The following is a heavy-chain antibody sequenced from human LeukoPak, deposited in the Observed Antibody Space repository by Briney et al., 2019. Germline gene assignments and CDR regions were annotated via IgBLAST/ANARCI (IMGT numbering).Heavy chain of an antibody. V-gene: IGHV3-30-3*01. CDR1: GFTFSSYW. CDR3: ARAGYSSNWPLFDY. D-gene: IGHD6-13*01. J-gene: IGHJ4*02. CDR2: ISYDGSNK. Sequence: PGGSLRLSCAASGFTFSSYWMSWVRQAPGKGLEWVAVISYDGSNKYYADSVKGRFTISRDNSKNTLYLQMNSLRAEDTAVYYCARAGYSSNWPLFDYWGQGTLVTVSS.